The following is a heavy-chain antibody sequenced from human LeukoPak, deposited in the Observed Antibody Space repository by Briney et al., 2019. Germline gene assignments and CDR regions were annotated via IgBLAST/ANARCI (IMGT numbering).Heavy chain of an antibody. CDR2: IYTSGST. CDR3: ARMTGSAWELLIDS. CDR1: GGSISSGTYY. D-gene: IGHD1-26*01. J-gene: IGHJ4*02. V-gene: IGHV4-61*02. Sequence: SETLSLTCTVSGGSISSGTYYWSWIRQPAGKGLEWIGRIYTSGSTNYNPSLKSRVTISVDTSKNQFSLKLNSVTAADTAVYYCARMTGSAWELLIDSWGPGTLVTVSS.